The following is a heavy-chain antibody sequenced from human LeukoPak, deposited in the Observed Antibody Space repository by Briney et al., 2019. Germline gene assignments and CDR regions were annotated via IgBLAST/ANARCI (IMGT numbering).Heavy chain of an antibody. D-gene: IGHD2-2*01. J-gene: IGHJ1*01. Sequence: GGGPRVSCTVAGFTFCNYPMARVRQAPGKGLGWVSLISGSGDKTYFADSVEGRFTISRDNSKNTLHLQMNSLRAEDTAMYYCAKETKVGSSTIAYFQDWGQGTLVTVS. CDR3: AKETKVGSSTIAYFQD. V-gene: IGHV3-23*01. CDR1: GFTFCNYP. CDR2: ISGSGDKT.